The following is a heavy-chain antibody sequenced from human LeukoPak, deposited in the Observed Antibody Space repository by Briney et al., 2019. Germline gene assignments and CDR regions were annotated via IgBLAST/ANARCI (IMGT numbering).Heavy chain of an antibody. J-gene: IGHJ4*02. CDR3: ARGRTRGASDFNY. CDR1: GGPFSGYY. D-gene: IGHD3-10*01. CDR2: INHSGST. V-gene: IGHV4-34*01. Sequence: PSETLSLTCAVYGGPFSGYYWSWLRQPPGKGLEWIGEINHSGSTNYNPSLKSRVTISVDTSKNQFSLKLSSVTAADTAVYYCARGRTRGASDFNYWGQGTLVTVSS.